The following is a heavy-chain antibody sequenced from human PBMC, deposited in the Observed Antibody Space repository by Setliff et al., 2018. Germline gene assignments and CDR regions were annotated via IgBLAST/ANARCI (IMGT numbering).Heavy chain of an antibody. CDR3: AKREIIAVTRWFDP. V-gene: IGHV3-7*03. J-gene: IGHJ5*02. CDR2: IKQDGSEK. CDR1: TFSFSSYW. D-gene: IGHD2-15*01. Sequence: GGSLRLSCAASTFSFSSYWMSWVRQAPGKGLEWVANIKQDGSEKYYVDSVKGRFTISRDNAKNSLYLQMNSLRAEDSAVYYCAKREIIAVTRWFDPWGQGTLVTVSS.